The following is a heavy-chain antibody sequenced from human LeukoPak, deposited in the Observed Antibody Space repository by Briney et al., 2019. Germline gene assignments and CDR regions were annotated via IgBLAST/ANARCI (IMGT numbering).Heavy chain of an antibody. CDR2: IYHSGST. Sequence: PSETLSLTCAVSGGSISSSNWWSWVRQPPGKGLEWIGEIYHSGSTNYNPSLKSRVTISVDKSKNQFSLKLSSVTAADTAVYYCARDMGIAAAGFDYWGQGTLVTVSS. CDR3: ARDMGIAAAGFDY. D-gene: IGHD6-13*01. V-gene: IGHV4-4*02. CDR1: GGSISSSNW. J-gene: IGHJ4*02.